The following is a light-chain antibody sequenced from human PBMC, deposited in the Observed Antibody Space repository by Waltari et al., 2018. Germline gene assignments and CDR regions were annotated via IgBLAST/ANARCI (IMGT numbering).Light chain of an antibody. CDR3: QQANSYPRT. Sequence: DIRLTQSPSFLSASVGDRVTISCRASQATGSSFAWYQQKPGKATRLLIYAASTLEGGVPPRFSGSGSGTEFTLTISSLQPEDFATYYCQQANSYPRTFGQGTKLEI. CDR1: QATGSS. J-gene: IGKJ2*01. CDR2: AAS. V-gene: IGKV1-9*01.